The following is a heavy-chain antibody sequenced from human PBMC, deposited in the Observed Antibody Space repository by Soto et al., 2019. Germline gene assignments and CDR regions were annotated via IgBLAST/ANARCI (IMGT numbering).Heavy chain of an antibody. D-gene: IGHD4-17*01. CDR1: GYTFTSYA. J-gene: IGHJ4*02. CDR3: ARGATVTTSSSPFGY. CDR2: INAGNGNT. V-gene: IGHV1-3*01. Sequence: QVQLVQSGAEVKKPGASVKVSCKAPGYTFTSYAMHWVRQAPGQRLEWMGWINAGNGNTKYSQKFQGRVTITRDTSASTAYMELSSLRSEDTAVYYCARGATVTTSSSPFGYWGQGTLVTVSS.